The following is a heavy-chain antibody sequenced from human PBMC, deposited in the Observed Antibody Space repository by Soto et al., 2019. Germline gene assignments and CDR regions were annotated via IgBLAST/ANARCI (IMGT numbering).Heavy chain of an antibody. D-gene: IGHD3-3*01. CDR1: GYTFTGYY. J-gene: IGHJ4*02. V-gene: IGHV1-2*04. CDR2: INPNSGGT. Sequence: ASVKVSCKASGYTFTGYYMHWVRQAPGQGLEWMGWINPNSGGTNYAQKIQGWVTMTRDTSISTAYMELSRLRSDDTAVYYCARTPSYDFWSGYYTEGGSYFDYWGQGTLVTVSS. CDR3: ARTPSYDFWSGYYTEGGSYFDY.